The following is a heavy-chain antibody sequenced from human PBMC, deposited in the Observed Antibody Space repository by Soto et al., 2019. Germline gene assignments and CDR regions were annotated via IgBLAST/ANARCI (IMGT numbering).Heavy chain of an antibody. CDR1: GDSINNYY. V-gene: IGHV4-59*01. CDR2: VYYIGST. CDR3: ARVPPYNTGWGGFDY. D-gene: IGHD6-19*01. Sequence: LLQLPETLSLTCSVSGDSINNYYWSWIRQPPGKGLEWIGYVYYIGSTDYNPSLKSRVTISVDRSKNQFSLKLNSVTAADTAVYYCARVPPYNTGWGGFDYWGQGTLVTVSS. J-gene: IGHJ4*02.